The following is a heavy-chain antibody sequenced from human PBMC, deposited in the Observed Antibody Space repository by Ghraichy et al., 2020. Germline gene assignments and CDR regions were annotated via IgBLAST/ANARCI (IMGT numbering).Heavy chain of an antibody. Sequence: SETLSLTCAVSGGSVSSANYLWGWIRQPPGKGLEWIGSVFYSGNTYYNPSLKSRVTISVDTSNNQFSLQLSSVTAADTAVYYCARQGGIAAAGFPFHYFHMDVWGQGTPVTVSS. V-gene: IGHV4-39*01. CDR3: ARQGGIAAAGFPFHYFHMDV. CDR2: VFYSGNT. CDR1: GGSVSSANYL. D-gene: IGHD6-13*01. J-gene: IGHJ6*02.